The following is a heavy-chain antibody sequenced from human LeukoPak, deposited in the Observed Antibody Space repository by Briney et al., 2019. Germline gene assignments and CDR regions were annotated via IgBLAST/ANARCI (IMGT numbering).Heavy chain of an antibody. D-gene: IGHD2-2*01. CDR1: GYTFTGYY. Sequence: AASVKVSCKASGYTFTGYYIHWVRQAPGQGLEWMGWINPHSGGTNYAQKFQGGVTMTRDMSITTAYMELSSLRSDDTAVYYCARDVGEYCSSINCYASHYWGQGTLVTVSS. J-gene: IGHJ4*02. CDR3: ARDVGEYCSSINCYASHY. CDR2: INPHSGGT. V-gene: IGHV1-2*02.